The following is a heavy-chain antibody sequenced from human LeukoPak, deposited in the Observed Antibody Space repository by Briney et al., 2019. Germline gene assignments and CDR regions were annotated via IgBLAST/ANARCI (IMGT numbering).Heavy chain of an antibody. V-gene: IGHV4-38-2*02. CDR2: VSHAGST. D-gene: IGHD3-10*01. CDR3: ARILRGVIVTSFDY. CDR1: GYSISSGYY. Sequence: SETLSLTCTVSGYSISSGYYWGWVRQPPGKGLEWIGSVSHAGSTDYSPSLKSRVTISLDTSKNQFSLKLRPVTAADTAVYYCARILRGVIVTSFDYWGQGILVTVSP. J-gene: IGHJ4*02.